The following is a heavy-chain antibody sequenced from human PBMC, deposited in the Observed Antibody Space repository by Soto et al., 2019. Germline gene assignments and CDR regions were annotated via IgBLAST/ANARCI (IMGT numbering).Heavy chain of an antibody. CDR2: IYYSGST. D-gene: IGHD3-10*01. CDR1: GGSISSGDYY. V-gene: IGHV4-30-4*02. J-gene: IGHJ6*02. Sequence: SEILSLTCTVSGGSISSGDYYWSWIRQPPGKGLEWIGYIYYSGSTYYNPSLKSRVTISVDTSKNQFSLKLSSVTAADTAVYYCARGGYGSGSSNYYYYGMDVWGQGTTVTVS. CDR3: ARGGYGSGSSNYYYYGMDV.